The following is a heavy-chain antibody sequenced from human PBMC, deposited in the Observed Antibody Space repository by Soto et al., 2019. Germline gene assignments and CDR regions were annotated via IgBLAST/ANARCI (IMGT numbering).Heavy chain of an antibody. J-gene: IGHJ6*02. Sequence: GGSLRLSCSASGFTFSSYAMHWVRQAPGKGLEYVSAISSNGGSTYYADSVKGRFTISRDNSKNTLYLQMSSLRAEDTAVYYCVKINYYDSSGLTQKHYYYYYGRDGWGQGTTVTVSS. CDR1: GFTFSSYA. CDR2: ISSNGGST. CDR3: VKINYYDSSGLTQKHYYYYYGRDG. D-gene: IGHD3-22*01. V-gene: IGHV3-64D*06.